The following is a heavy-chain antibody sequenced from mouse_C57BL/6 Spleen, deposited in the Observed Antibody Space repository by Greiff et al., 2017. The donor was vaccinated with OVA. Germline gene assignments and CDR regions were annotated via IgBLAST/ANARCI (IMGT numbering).Heavy chain of an antibody. D-gene: IGHD2-4*01. Sequence: QVQLQQSGAELMKPGASVKLSCKATGYTFTGYWIEWVKQRPGHGLEWIGEILPGSGSTTYNEKFKGKATFTADTSSNPPFMQLTSLTTEDPALYTCASGGDYDGSDDWGQGTTLTVSS. CDR1: GYTFTGYW. V-gene: IGHV1-9*01. CDR3: ASGGDYDGSDD. J-gene: IGHJ2*01. CDR2: ILPGSGST.